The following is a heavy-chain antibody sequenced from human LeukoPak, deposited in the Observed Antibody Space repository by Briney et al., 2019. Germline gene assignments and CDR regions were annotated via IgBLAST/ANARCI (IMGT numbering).Heavy chain of an antibody. D-gene: IGHD2-8*01. J-gene: IGHJ4*02. CDR1: GGSISSGGYS. CDR2: IYYSGST. CDR3: ARLGAQWYYFDY. V-gene: IGHV4-31*11. Sequence: PSQTLSLTCAVSGGSISSGGYSWSWIRQPPGKGLEWIGYIYYSGSTYYNPSLKSRVTISVDTSKNQFSLKLSSVTAADTAVYYCARLGAQWYYFDYWGQGTLVTVSS.